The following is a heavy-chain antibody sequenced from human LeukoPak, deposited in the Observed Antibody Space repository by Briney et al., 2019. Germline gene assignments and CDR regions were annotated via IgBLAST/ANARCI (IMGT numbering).Heavy chain of an antibody. Sequence: NPSQTLSLTCAVSGGSFSSGDYSWSWIRQPPGKGLEWIGYIYHSGSPYYKPSLKSRVTISIDRSKNQLSLNLNSVTAADTAVYYCAREILSSVGYFDYWGQGILVTVSS. CDR2: IYHSGSP. CDR3: AREILSSVGYFDY. CDR1: GGSFSSGDYS. V-gene: IGHV4-30-2*01. D-gene: IGHD2-15*01. J-gene: IGHJ4*02.